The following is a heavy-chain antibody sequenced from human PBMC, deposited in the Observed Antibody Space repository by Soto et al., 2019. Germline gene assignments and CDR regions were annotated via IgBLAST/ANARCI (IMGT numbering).Heavy chain of an antibody. D-gene: IGHD2-15*01. CDR2: ISSSGSTI. CDR1: GFTFSDYY. Sequence: QVQLVESGGGLVKPGGSLRLSCAASGFTFSDYYMSWIRQAPGKGLEWVSYISSSGSTIYYADSVKGRFTISRDNAKNSLYLQMNSLRAEDTAVYYCARVEVVVADPDPLAAFDIWGQGTMVTVSS. CDR3: ARVEVVVADPDPLAAFDI. J-gene: IGHJ3*02. V-gene: IGHV3-11*01.